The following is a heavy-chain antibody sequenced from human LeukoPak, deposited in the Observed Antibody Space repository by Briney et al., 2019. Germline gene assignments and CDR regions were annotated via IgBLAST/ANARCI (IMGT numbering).Heavy chain of an antibody. J-gene: IGHJ4*02. CDR3: TRDHDPRRGRYRSALDY. CDR2: INTITRNP. V-gene: IGHV7-4-1*02. Sequence: ASVKVSCKPSGYTFTNFAINSVRQPPGQGPEWMRWINTITRNPTYAQGFTERFVFSLDTSVSTPYLQISSLEPEDTAVYYCTRDHDPRRGRYRSALDYWRQRTLATVSS. CDR1: GYTFTNFA. D-gene: IGHD6-25*01.